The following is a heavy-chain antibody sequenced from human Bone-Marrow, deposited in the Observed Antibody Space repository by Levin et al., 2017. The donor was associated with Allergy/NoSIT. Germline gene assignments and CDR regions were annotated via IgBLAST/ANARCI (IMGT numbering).Heavy chain of an antibody. V-gene: IGHV3-7*04. J-gene: IGHJ3*01. D-gene: IGHD2-8*01. CDR3: ARDQWSHVLDL. Sequence: GGSLRLSCAASGFTFSSNWMTWVRQAPGKGLEWVANIKQDGNEKYYVDSVKGRFTISRDNAKNSLYLQMNSLRAEDTAVYYCARDQWSHVLDLWGQGTMVTVSS. CDR1: GFTFSSNW. CDR2: IKQDGNEK.